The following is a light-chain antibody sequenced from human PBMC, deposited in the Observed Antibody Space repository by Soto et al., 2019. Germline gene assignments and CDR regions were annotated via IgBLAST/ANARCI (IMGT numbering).Light chain of an antibody. J-gene: IGLJ1*01. CDR2: GVT. CDR1: HNDIGTYDY. V-gene: IGLV2-14*03. CDR3: SSFTSMRIYV. Sequence: QPARSQPTSVSGSPGQAITISCTGNHNDIGTYDYVSWYQQHPGRAPRLLIHGVTTRPSGISGRFSASKSGLTAYLTISGLQPEAEADYYCSSFTSMRIYVFGPGTKVTVL.